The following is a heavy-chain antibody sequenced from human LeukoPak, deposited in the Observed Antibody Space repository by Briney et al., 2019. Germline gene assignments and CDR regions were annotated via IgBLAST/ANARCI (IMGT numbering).Heavy chain of an antibody. J-gene: IGHJ4*02. CDR2: ISAYNGNT. CDR3: ARVNYDYVWGSYRSPLDY. V-gene: IGHV1-18*01. CDR1: GYTFTSYG. D-gene: IGHD3-16*02. Sequence: GASVKVSCKASGYTFTSYGISWVRQAPGQGLEWMGWISAYNGNTNYAQKLQGRVTMTTDTSTSTAYMELRSLRSDDTAVYHCARVNYDYVWGSYRSPLDYWGQGTLVTVSS.